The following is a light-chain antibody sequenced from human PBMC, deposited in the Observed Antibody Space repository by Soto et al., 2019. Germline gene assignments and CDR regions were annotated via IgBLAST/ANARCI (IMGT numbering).Light chain of an antibody. CDR1: QGISSY. V-gene: IGKV1-8*01. J-gene: IGKJ5*01. CDR3: QQYYSYLT. Sequence: IQMTQSPSSLSASVGDRVTITCRASQGISSYLAWYQQKPGKAPKLLIYAASTLQSGVPSRFSGSGSGTDFTLTISCLQSEDFATYYCQQYYSYLTFGHRTLLEIK. CDR2: AAS.